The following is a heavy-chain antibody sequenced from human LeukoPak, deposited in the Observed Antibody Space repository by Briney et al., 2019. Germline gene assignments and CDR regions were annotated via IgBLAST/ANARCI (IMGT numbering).Heavy chain of an antibody. D-gene: IGHD3-22*01. CDR3: ASCYATPNYYDSSGYCTFDY. Sequence: SVKVSCKASGGTFSSYAISWVRQAPGQGLEWMGGIIPIFGTANYAQKFQGRVTITADESTSTAYMELSSLRSEDTAVYYCASCYATPNYYDSSGYCTFDYWGQGTLVTVSS. J-gene: IGHJ4*02. V-gene: IGHV1-69*13. CDR1: GGTFSSYA. CDR2: IIPIFGTA.